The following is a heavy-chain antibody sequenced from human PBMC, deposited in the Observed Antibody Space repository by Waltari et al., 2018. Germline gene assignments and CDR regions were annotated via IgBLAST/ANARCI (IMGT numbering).Heavy chain of an antibody. CDR2: IKQDGSEK. V-gene: IGHV3-7*01. Sequence: EVQLVESGGGLVQPGGSLRLSCAASGFTFSSYWMSWVRQAPGKGLEWVANIKQDGSEKYYVDSVKGRFTSSRDNAKNSLYLQMNSLRAEDTAVYYCARDPRWIFGVVKDRDGGYWGQGTLVTVSS. J-gene: IGHJ4*02. CDR3: ARDPRWIFGVVKDRDGGY. D-gene: IGHD3-3*01. CDR1: GFTFSSYW.